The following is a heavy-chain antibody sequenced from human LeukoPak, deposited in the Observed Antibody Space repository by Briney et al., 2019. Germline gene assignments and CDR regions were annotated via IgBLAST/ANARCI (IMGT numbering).Heavy chain of an antibody. V-gene: IGHV3-20*04. J-gene: IGHJ4*02. D-gene: IGHD3-22*01. CDR2: INWNGGST. Sequence: GGSLRLSCAASGFTPDDYGLSTVPQDPGEGVEWGSGINWNGGSTGYAESVKGRFSISRDNSKNTLYLQMNSLRAEDTAVFYCARVGYDTSGYRGPIDYWGQGTLVTVSS. CDR3: ARVGYDTSGYRGPIDY. CDR1: GFTPDDYG.